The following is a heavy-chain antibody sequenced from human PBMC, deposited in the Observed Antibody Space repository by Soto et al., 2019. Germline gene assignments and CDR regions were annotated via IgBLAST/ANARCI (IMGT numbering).Heavy chain of an antibody. D-gene: IGHD3-10*01. CDR2: ISGYNGLT. Sequence: QVQLVQSGDEVKKSGASVKVSCKASGYTFSNYGISWVRQAPGQGLEWMGWISGYNGLTAYAQNVQGRVTMTIDKPTRTVFMELTSLRSNDTAVYYCARDEGIRGFDSGGQGNLVTVSS. CDR1: GYTFSNYG. J-gene: IGHJ4*02. CDR3: ARDEGIRGFDS. V-gene: IGHV1-18*04.